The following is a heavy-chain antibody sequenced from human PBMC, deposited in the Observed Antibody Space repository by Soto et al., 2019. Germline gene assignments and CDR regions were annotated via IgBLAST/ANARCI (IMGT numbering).Heavy chain of an antibody. CDR3: ARDSSSSSGDY. D-gene: IGHD2-2*01. Sequence: EVQLVESGGGLVQPGGSLRLSCAASGFTFSSYEMNWVRQAPGKGLEWVSYISSSGSTIYYADSVKGRFTISGDNAKNSLYLQMNSLRAEDTAVYYCARDSSSSSGDYWGQGTLVTVSS. CDR2: ISSSGSTI. CDR1: GFTFSSYE. V-gene: IGHV3-48*03. J-gene: IGHJ4*02.